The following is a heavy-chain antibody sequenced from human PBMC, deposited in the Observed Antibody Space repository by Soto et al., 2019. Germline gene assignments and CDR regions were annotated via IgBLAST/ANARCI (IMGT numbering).Heavy chain of an antibody. CDR2: IIPIVDIP. CDR3: ARHFTGVLVLGTSPPGGDNYGWDF. CDR1: GGTFSRYT. V-gene: IGHV1-69*02. D-gene: IGHD2-15*01. Sequence: QVQLVQSGAEVKKPGSSVKVSCNASGGTFSRYTFSWVRQAPGQGLEWMGRIIPIVDIPNYAQNFQGRVTVTADKSTSTAYMELSSLTSDDTAVYYCARHFTGVLVLGTSPPGGDNYGWDFWGQGTTVSVS. J-gene: IGHJ6*02.